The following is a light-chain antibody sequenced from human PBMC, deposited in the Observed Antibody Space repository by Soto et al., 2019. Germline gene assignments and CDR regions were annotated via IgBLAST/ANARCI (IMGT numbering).Light chain of an antibody. J-gene: IGLJ2*01. CDR3: QSYDDSNHGV. CDR1: SGSIASHY. Sequence: NFMLTQPHSVSESPGKTVTISCTRSSGSIASHYVQWFQQRPDSAPTTVIYQDNQRPSGVPDRFSGSIDSSTNSASLTISGLKTEDEADYYCQSYDDSNHGVFGGGTQLTVL. V-gene: IGLV6-57*04. CDR2: QDN.